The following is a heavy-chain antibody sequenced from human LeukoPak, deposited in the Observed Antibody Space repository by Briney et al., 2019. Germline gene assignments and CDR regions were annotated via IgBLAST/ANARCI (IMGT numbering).Heavy chain of an antibody. CDR1: GFTFSSYS. Sequence: GGSLRLSCAASGFTFSSYSMNWVRQAPGKGLEWVSSISSSSSYIYYADSVKGRFTISRDNTKNSLYLQMNSLTAEDTAVYYCARDAIVVVPAAISDAFDIWGQGTMVIVSS. V-gene: IGHV3-21*01. D-gene: IGHD2-2*01. J-gene: IGHJ3*02. CDR2: ISSSSSYI. CDR3: ARDAIVVVPAAISDAFDI.